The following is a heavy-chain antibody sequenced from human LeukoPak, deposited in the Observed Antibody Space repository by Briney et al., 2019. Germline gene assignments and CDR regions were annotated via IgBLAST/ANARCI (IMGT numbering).Heavy chain of an antibody. D-gene: IGHD1-1*01. CDR3: ARAGSTAFGIIITRDFDY. Sequence: GASVKVSCKASGYTFTSYVISWVRQAPGQGLEWMGWISAYNGDTNYAQKFQGRVTMTTDTSTSTAYMEVRSLRSDDTAVYYCARAGSTAFGIIITRDFDYWGQGTLVTVSS. J-gene: IGHJ4*02. CDR1: GYTFTSYV. CDR2: ISAYNGDT. V-gene: IGHV1-18*01.